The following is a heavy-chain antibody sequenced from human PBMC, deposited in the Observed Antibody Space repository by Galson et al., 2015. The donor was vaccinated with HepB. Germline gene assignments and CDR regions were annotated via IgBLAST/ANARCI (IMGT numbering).Heavy chain of an antibody. CDR3: AREDGDYALDY. CDR2: IWYDGSNK. CDR1: GFTFSSYG. D-gene: IGHD4-17*01. J-gene: IGHJ4*02. V-gene: IGHV3-33*08. Sequence: SLRLSCAASGFTFSSYGMHWVRQAPGKGLEWVAVIWYDGSNKYYADSVKGRFTISRDNSKNTLYLQMNSLRAEDTAVYYCAREDGDYALDYWGQGTLVTVSS.